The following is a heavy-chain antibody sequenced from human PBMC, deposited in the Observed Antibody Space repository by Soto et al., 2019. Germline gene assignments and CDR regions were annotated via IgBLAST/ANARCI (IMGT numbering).Heavy chain of an antibody. CDR3: AREGLPYYFDGSGYDGSYCDH. D-gene: IGHD3-22*01. CDR1: GFTFTNYG. J-gene: IGHJ4*02. CDR2: TNADNRNI. V-gene: IGHV1-3*01. Sequence: ASVKVSCKASGFTFTNYGILWVRQATGQRLEWMGWTNADNRNIKYSQNFQGRVTFTWDTSASTAYMELSSLRSEDTAVYYCAREGLPYYFDGSGYDGSYCDHWGQGTQVTVSS.